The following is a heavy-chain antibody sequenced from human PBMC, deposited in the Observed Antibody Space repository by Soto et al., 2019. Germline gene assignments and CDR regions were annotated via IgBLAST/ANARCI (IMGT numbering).Heavy chain of an antibody. D-gene: IGHD2-2*01. J-gene: IGHJ4*02. CDR3: AKSPNFYCSSYHCDKYYFDY. CDR1: GFTFNTFG. Sequence: EHLVESGGGVVLPGRSLRLSCAASGFTFNTFGMHWVRQAPGKGLEWVAVISYDGSDKYYSDSVRGRFTISRDNSMNTLYLQMNSLRTEDTAVYYCAKSPNFYCSSYHCDKYYFDYWGQGTLVTVSS. V-gene: IGHV3-30*18. CDR2: ISYDGSDK.